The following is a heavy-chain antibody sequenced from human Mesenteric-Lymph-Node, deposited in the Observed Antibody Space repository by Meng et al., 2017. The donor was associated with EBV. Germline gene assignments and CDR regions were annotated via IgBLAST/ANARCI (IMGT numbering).Heavy chain of an antibody. Sequence: QGQVQQWGAGRLHPSETLSLTSAVYCGSFSGYYWSWIRQPPGQGLEWIGEINHSGSPNYNPSLKSRVTISVDTSKNQFSLKLSSVNAADTAVYYCARGRGVYYDFWSGYSAWGQGTLVTVSS. J-gene: IGHJ4*02. CDR2: INHSGSP. D-gene: IGHD3-3*01. CDR3: ARGRGVYYDFWSGYSA. V-gene: IGHV4-34*01. CDR1: CGSFSGYY.